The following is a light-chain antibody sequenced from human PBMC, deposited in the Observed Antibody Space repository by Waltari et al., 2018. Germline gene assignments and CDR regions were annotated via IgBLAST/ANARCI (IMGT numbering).Light chain of an antibody. CDR3: AAWDDSLNGFYV. CDR2: GHT. Sequence: QSVLTQPPSASGPPGQRVTISFSGSSPNLASTTVNWYQHPPGTAPPLLIYGHTQRPSGVPDRFSGSKSGTSASLAISGLQSEDEAHYYCAAWDDSLNGFYVFGTGTKVTVL. V-gene: IGLV1-44*01. J-gene: IGLJ1*01. CDR1: SPNLASTT.